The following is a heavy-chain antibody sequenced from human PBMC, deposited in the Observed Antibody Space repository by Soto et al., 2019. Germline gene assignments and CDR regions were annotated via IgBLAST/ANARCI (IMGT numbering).Heavy chain of an antibody. CDR1: GYTFTSYA. D-gene: IGHD6-6*01. Sequence: QVQLVQSGAEVKKPGASVKVSCKASGYTFTSYAMHWVRQAPGQRLEWMGWINAGNGNTKYSQKFQGRVTITRDISASTAYMELSSLRSEDTAVYYCARGRSSSGWFDPWGQGTLVTVSS. CDR3: ARGRSSSGWFDP. J-gene: IGHJ5*02. V-gene: IGHV1-3*01. CDR2: INAGNGNT.